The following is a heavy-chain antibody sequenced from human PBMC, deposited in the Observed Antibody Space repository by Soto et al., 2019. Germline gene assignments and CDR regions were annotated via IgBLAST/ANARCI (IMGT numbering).Heavy chain of an antibody. CDR2: ILNDASGH. J-gene: IGHJ4*02. V-gene: IGHV3-33*01. CDR1: GFTFSRHG. D-gene: IGHD4-17*01. Sequence: QVQLVESGGGVVQPGPSLRLSCAASGFTFSRHGMHWVRQTPGKGLEWLAVILNDASGHWYADSVKGRFTISRDNFENTLYLQMNGLILEDTAMYYCARDDDYPDYGFDYWGQGNLGTVSP. CDR3: ARDDDYPDYGFDY.